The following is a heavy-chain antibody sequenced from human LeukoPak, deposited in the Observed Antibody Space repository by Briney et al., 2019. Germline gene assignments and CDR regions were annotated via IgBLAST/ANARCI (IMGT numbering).Heavy chain of an antibody. CDR1: GFTVSSNY. Sequence: GGSLRLSCAASGFTVSSNYMSWVRQAPGKGLEWVSVIYSGGSTYYADSVKGRFTISRDNAENSLYLQMNGLRAEDTAVYFCARNGASSGRPYHLDYWGQGTLVTVSS. V-gene: IGHV3-53*01. CDR3: ARNGASSGRPYHLDY. J-gene: IGHJ4*02. D-gene: IGHD6-19*01. CDR2: IYSGGST.